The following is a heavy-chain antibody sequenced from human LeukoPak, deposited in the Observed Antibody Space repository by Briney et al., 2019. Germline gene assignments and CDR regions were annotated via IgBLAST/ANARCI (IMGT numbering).Heavy chain of an antibody. CDR1: GFTFSSYS. CDR2: ISSSSSYI. Sequence: GGSLRLSCAASGFTFSSYSMNWVRQAPGKGLEWVSSISSSSSYIYYADSVKGRFTISRDNAKNSLYLQVNSLRAEDTAVYYCARDKLYYGQFDPWGQGTLVTVSS. CDR3: ARDKLYYGQFDP. D-gene: IGHD2-8*01. J-gene: IGHJ5*02. V-gene: IGHV3-21*01.